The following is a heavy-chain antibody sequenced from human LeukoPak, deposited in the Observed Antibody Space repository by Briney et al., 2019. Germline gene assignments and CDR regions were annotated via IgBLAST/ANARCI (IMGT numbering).Heavy chain of an antibody. D-gene: IGHD5-24*01. CDR1: GGTFSSYA. Sequence: VALVKVSCKASGGTFSSYAISWVRQAPGQGLEWMGRIIPILGIANYAQKFQGRVTITADKSTSTAYMELSSLRSEDTAVYYCASLTRMDGCDETGRDYWGQGTLVTVSS. V-gene: IGHV1-69*04. CDR2: IIPILGIA. J-gene: IGHJ4*02. CDR3: ASLTRMDGCDETGRDY.